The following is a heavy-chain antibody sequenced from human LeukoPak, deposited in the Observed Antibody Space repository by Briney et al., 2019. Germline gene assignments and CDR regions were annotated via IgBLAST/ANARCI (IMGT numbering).Heavy chain of an antibody. D-gene: IGHD3-22*01. CDR1: GYSFSSYL. CDR3: ARPREEGSSGNYYFDY. V-gene: IGHV5-51*01. J-gene: IGHJ4*02. CDR2: IYPRDSRT. Sequence: LGESLKISCKGSGYSFSSYLIAWVRQMPGKGLEWMGVIYPRDSRTTYSPSFQGQVTISADKSISTAYLQWSSLKASDTAMYYCARPREEGSSGNYYFDYWGQGTLVTVSS.